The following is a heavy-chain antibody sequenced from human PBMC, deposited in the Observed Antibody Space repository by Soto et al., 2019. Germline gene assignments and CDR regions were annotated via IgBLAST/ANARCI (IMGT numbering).Heavy chain of an antibody. V-gene: IGHV4-4*07. Sequence: VRLQESGPGLVEPSETLSLTCSVSGDSINNYYWSWIRQPAGKGLEWIGRIYSSGSANYNPSLKTRGTMSVDTSKNQVFLSVTSVTAADTAVYFCARGGTRSADLPTCWGQGIQVIVSS. D-gene: IGHD1-1*01. CDR2: IYSSGSA. CDR3: ARGGTRSADLPTC. CDR1: GDSINNYY. J-gene: IGHJ4*02.